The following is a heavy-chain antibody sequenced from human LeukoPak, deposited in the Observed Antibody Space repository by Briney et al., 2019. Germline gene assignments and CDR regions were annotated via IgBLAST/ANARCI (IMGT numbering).Heavy chain of an antibody. CDR1: GFTFSIYA. D-gene: IGHD3-22*01. CDR2: ISGSGGTT. CDR3: AKEYDSSGYQTPYYFDY. J-gene: IGHJ4*02. V-gene: IGHV3-23*01. Sequence: GGSLRLSCAASGFTFSIYAMTWVRQAPVKGLEWVSGISGSGGTTYYADSVKGRFTISRDNSKNTLYLQMNSLRAEDTAVYYCAKEYDSSGYQTPYYFDYWGQGALVTVSS.